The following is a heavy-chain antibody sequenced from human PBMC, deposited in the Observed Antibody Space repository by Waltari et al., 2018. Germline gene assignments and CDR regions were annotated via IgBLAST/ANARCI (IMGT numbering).Heavy chain of an antibody. V-gene: IGHV4-34*01. CDR2: INHSGST. CDR3: ARGPSRKYSSSWYLAWYFDL. D-gene: IGHD6-13*01. CDR1: GGSFSGYY. J-gene: IGHJ2*01. Sequence: QVQLQQWGAGLLKPSETLSLTCAVYGGSFSGYYWRWIRQPPGKGLEWIGEINHSGSTNYNPSRKSRVTISVDTSKNQFSLKLSSVTAADTAVYYCARGPSRKYSSSWYLAWYFDLWGRGTLVTVSS.